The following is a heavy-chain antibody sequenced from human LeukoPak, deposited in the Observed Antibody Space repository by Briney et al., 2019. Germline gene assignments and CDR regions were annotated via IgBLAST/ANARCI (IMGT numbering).Heavy chain of an antibody. D-gene: IGHD6-19*01. CDR2: IYPGDSDT. J-gene: IGHJ4*02. Sequence: GESLKISCKGSGYSFTSYWIGWVRQMPGKCLEWMGIIYPGDSDTRYSPSFQGQVTISADKSISTAYLQWSSLKASDTAMYYCARPRIAVAGTGEFDYWGQGTLVTVSS. CDR3: ARPRIAVAGTGEFDY. V-gene: IGHV5-51*01. CDR1: GYSFTSYW.